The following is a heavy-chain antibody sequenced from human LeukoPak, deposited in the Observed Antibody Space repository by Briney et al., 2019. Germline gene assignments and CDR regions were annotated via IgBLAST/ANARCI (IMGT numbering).Heavy chain of an antibody. D-gene: IGHD5-18*01. V-gene: IGHV4-61*02. CDR3: ASLGRGYSYGPRFDY. CDR1: GGSISSGSYY. CDR2: IYTSGST. Sequence: SETLSLTCTVSGGSISSGSYYWSWIRQPAVKGLEWIGRIYTSGSTNYNPSLKSRLTISVDTSKNQFSLKLSSVTAADTAVYYCASLGRGYSYGPRFDYWGQGTLVTVSS. J-gene: IGHJ4*02.